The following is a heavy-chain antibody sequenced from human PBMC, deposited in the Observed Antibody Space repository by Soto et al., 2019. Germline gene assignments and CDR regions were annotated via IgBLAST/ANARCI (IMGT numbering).Heavy chain of an antibody. D-gene: IGHD6-13*01. J-gene: IGHJ5*02. CDR1: GGPISSSSYY. CDR2: IYYSGST. Sequence: SETLSLTCTVSGGPISSSSYYWGWIRQPPGKGLEWIGSIYYSGSTYYNPSLKSRVTISVDTSKNQFSLKLSSVTAADTAVYYCVRVAAAGGGNWFDPWGQGTLVTVSS. V-gene: IGHV4-39*01. CDR3: VRVAAAGGGNWFDP.